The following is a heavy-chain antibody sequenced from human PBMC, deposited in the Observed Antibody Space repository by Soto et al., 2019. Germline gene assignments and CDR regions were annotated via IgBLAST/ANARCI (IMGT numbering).Heavy chain of an antibody. CDR1: GFTFSSYG. Sequence: QVQLVESGGGVVQPGRSLRLSCVASGFTFSSYGMHWVRQAPGKGLEWVAVIWYDGSNKYYADSVKDRFTISRDNSKNTLYLQMNSLRAEDTAVYYCARDQGYYDSSGYYYPEYFQHWGQGTLVTVSS. V-gene: IGHV3-33*01. CDR3: ARDQGYYDSSGYYYPEYFQH. D-gene: IGHD3-22*01. CDR2: IWYDGSNK. J-gene: IGHJ1*01.